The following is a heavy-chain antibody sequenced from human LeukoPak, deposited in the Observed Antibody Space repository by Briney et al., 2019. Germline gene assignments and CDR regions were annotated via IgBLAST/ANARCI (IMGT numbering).Heavy chain of an antibody. D-gene: IGHD3-3*02. CDR1: RVALSGISYG. V-gene: IGHV4-39*01. J-gene: IGHJ4*02. CDR2: IYYSGIT. Sequence: SETLSLTSTLSRVALSGISYGLGSIRQPPGKGLEWIGSIYYSGITYYNPSLKSRVTISVDTSKNGFSQKLSSLTAADTAVYYCAIVLLGGRDSIRWKGVCQYWGQGTLVTVSS. CDR3: AIVLLGGRDSIRWKGVCQY.